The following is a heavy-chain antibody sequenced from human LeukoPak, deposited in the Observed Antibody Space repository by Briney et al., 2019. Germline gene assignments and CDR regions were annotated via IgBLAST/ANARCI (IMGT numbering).Heavy chain of an antibody. CDR3: AKDRSIGTYYTFDH. CDR2: ISGSGVMT. D-gene: IGHD1-26*01. V-gene: IGHV3-23*01. Sequence: GGSLRLSCAASGFTFSSDAMTWVRQAPGKGLEWVATISGSGVMTYYADSVKGRFTVSGDNSKNTLYLQMSSLTAADTAVYYCAKDRSIGTYYTFDHWGQGTLVTVSA. CDR1: GFTFSSDA. J-gene: IGHJ4*02.